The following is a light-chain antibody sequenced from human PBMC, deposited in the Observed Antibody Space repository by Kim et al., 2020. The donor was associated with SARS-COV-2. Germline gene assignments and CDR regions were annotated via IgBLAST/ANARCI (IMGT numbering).Light chain of an antibody. J-gene: IGLJ3*02. CDR3: FLSYSGVWV. Sequence: PGGTVTLTCGSSTGAVTSGHYPYWFQQKPGQAPWTLIYDTSNKHSWTPARFSGSLLGGKAALTLSGAQPEDEADYHCFLSYSGVWVFGGGTKVTIL. V-gene: IGLV7-46*01. CDR1: TGAVTSGHY. CDR2: DTS.